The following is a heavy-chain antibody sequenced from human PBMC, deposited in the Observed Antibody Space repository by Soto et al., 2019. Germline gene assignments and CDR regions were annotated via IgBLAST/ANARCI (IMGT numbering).Heavy chain of an antibody. V-gene: IGHV4-59*01. CDR1: GGSISSYY. CDR3: ARDVRVAYSSSPRLRNWFDP. D-gene: IGHD6-6*01. CDR2: IYYSGST. J-gene: IGHJ5*02. Sequence: PSETLSLTCTVSGGSISSYYWSWIRQPPGKGLEWIGYIYYSGSTNYNPSLKSRVTISVDTSKNQFSLKLSSVTAADTAVYYCARDVRVAYSSSPRLRNWFDPWGQGTLASVSS.